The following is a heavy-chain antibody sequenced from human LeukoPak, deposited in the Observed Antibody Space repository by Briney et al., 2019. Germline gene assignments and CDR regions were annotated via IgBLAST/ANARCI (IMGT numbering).Heavy chain of an antibody. J-gene: IGHJ4*02. CDR2: ISWNSGSI. D-gene: IGHD3-22*01. Sequence: GGSLRLSCAASGFTFDDCAMHWVRQAPGKGLEWVSGISWNSGSIGYADSVKGRFTISRDNAKNSLYLQMNSLRAEDTALYYCAKGNNYYDSSGLGYWGQGTLVTVSS. V-gene: IGHV3-9*01. CDR3: AKGNNYYDSSGLGY. CDR1: GFTFDDCA.